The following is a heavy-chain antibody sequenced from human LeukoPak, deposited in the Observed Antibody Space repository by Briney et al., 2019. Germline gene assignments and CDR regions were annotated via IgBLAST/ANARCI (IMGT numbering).Heavy chain of an antibody. J-gene: IGHJ5*02. D-gene: IGHD1-20*01. Sequence: SQALSLTCAISGDSVSSNSAAWNWIRQSPSRGLEWLGRTYYRSKWYNDYAVSVKSRITINPDTSKNQFSLQLNSVTPEDTAVYYCAREPYMPLLRTNWNPRGWFDPWGQGTLVTVSS. CDR3: AREPYMPLLRTNWNPRGWFDP. CDR1: GDSVSSNSAA. CDR2: TYYRSKWYN. V-gene: IGHV6-1*01.